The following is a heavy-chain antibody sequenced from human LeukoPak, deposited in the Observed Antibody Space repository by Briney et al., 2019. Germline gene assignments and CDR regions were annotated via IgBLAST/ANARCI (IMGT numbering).Heavy chain of an antibody. CDR1: GGSISSYY. Sequence: SETLSLTCTVSGGSISSYYWSWIRQPAGKGLEWIGRIYTSGSTNYNPSLKSRVTMSVDTSKNQFSLKLSSVTAADTAVYYCARDRRVAGQLNWFDPWGQGTLVTVTS. V-gene: IGHV4-4*07. D-gene: IGHD6-19*01. CDR2: IYTSGST. CDR3: ARDRRVAGQLNWFDP. J-gene: IGHJ5*02.